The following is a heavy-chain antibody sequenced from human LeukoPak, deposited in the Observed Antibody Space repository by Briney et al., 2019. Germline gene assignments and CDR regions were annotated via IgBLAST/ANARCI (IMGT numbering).Heavy chain of an antibody. Sequence: ASVKVSCKASGYTSTSYDINWVRQATGQGLEWMGWMNPNSGNTGYAQKFQGRVTMTRNTSISTAYMELSSLRSEDTAVYYCARGGLGVYDELNFDLWGRGTLVTVSS. CDR2: MNPNSGNT. CDR3: ARGGLGVYDELNFDL. D-gene: IGHD3-22*01. V-gene: IGHV1-8*01. J-gene: IGHJ2*01. CDR1: GYTSTSYD.